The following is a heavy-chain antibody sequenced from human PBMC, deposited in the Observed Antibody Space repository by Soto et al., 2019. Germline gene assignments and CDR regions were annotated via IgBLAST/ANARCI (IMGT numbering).Heavy chain of an antibody. J-gene: IGHJ5*02. D-gene: IGHD7-27*01. Sequence: EVQLVESGGGLVQPGGSLRLSCAASGFTFSPFWMHWVRQAPGKGLVWVSRLKTDGSFTDYADSVKGRFTISRDNAKNTLYLQMNSLRAEDTAGDYCVATRSGDPYPLDRWGQGTLVTVSS. V-gene: IGHV3-74*01. CDR1: GFTFSPFW. CDR3: VATRSGDPYPLDR. CDR2: LKTDGSFT.